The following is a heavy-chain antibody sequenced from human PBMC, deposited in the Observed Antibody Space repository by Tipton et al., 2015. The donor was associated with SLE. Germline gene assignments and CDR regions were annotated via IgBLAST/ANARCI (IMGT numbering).Heavy chain of an antibody. CDR1: GYTFSKFG. CDR2: INPYTGNT. Sequence: QLVQSGAEVQKPGASVKVSCKASGYTFSKFGISWVRQAPGQGLEWMGCINPYTGNTDYAQKVQGRVTMTTDTSRSTAYLDLRSLRPDDTAVYYCAERYDTFEIWGQGTMVSVSS. CDR3: AERYDTFEI. D-gene: IGHD1-1*01. V-gene: IGHV1-18*01. J-gene: IGHJ3*02.